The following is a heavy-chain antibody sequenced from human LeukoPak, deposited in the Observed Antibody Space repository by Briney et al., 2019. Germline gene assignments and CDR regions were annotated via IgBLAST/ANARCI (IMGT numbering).Heavy chain of an antibody. CDR2: IYTSGST. CDR1: GGSISSYY. CDR3: ARVSYDFWSGYPFVDP. J-gene: IGHJ5*02. Sequence: SETLSLTCTVSGGSISSYYWSWIRQPPGKGLEWIGYIYTSGSTNYNPSLKSRVTISVDTSKNQFSLKLSSVTAADTAVYYCARVSYDFWSGYPFVDPWGQGTLVTVSS. D-gene: IGHD3-3*01. V-gene: IGHV4-4*09.